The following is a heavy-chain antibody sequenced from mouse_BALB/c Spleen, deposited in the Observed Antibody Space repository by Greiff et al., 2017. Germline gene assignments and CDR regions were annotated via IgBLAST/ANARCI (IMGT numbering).Heavy chain of an antibody. D-gene: IGHD1-2*01. V-gene: IGHV1S137*01. Sequence: VQLQQSGAELVRPGVSVKISCKGSGYTFTDSAMHWVKQSHAKSLEWIGVISTYYGDASYNLKFKGKATMTVDKSSSTAYMELARLTSEDSAIYYCARLNGRGAMDYWGQGTSVTVSS. CDR1: GYTFTDSA. CDR2: ISTYYGDA. CDR3: ARLNGRGAMDY. J-gene: IGHJ4*01.